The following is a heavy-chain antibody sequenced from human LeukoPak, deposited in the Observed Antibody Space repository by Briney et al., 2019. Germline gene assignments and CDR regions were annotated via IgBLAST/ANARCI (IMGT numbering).Heavy chain of an antibody. CDR3: ARTYYDFWSGYPVWFDP. Sequence: ASVKVSCKASGYTFTSYGISWVRQAPGQGLEWMGWISAYNGNTSYAQKLQGRVTMTTDTSTGTAYMELRSLRSDDTAVYYCARTYYDFWSGYPVWFDPWGQGSLVTVSS. CDR2: ISAYNGNT. J-gene: IGHJ5*02. D-gene: IGHD3-3*01. V-gene: IGHV1-18*01. CDR1: GYTFTSYG.